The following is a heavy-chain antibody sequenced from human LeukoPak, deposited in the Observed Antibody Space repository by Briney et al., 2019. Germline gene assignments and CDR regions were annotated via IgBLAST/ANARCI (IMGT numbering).Heavy chain of an antibody. D-gene: IGHD2-2*01. V-gene: IGHV1-2*02. CDR2: INPNSGGT. Sequence: ASVKVSCKASGYTFTDYYIHWVRQAPGQGLEWMAWINPNSGGTYYAQNFHDRITLTRDTSISTAYMELSRLRSDDTAIYYCARANAFYCSSTSCLFDYWGQGTLVTVSS. CDR3: ARANAFYCSSTSCLFDY. J-gene: IGHJ4*02. CDR1: GYTFTDYY.